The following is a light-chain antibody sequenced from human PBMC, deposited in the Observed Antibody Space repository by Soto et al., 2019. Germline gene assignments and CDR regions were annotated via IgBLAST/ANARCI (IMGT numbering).Light chain of an antibody. CDR2: GVT. V-gene: IGLV2-14*01. CDR3: SSYTSASTLLYL. Sequence: QSALTQPASVSGSPGQSITISCTGTSSDVGGYNYVSWYQQHPGIAPKLLIYGVTNRTSGVSTRFSGSRSGNTASLSISGLQAEDEDDYHCSSYTSASTLLYLFGTGTKLTVL. J-gene: IGLJ1*01. CDR1: SSDVGGYNY.